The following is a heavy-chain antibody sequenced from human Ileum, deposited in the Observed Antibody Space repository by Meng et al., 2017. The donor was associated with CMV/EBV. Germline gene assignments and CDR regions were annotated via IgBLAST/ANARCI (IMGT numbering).Heavy chain of an antibody. V-gene: IGHV2-5*01. D-gene: IGHD2-2*01. Sequence: LRTSGVGVGWIRQPPGKALEWLALIYWNDDKRYSPSLKSRLTITKDTSKNQVVLTMTNMDPVDTATYYCAHRQGCSSTSCYRNNWFDPWGQGTLVTVSS. J-gene: IGHJ5*02. CDR3: AHRQGCSSTSCYRNNWFDP. CDR2: IYWNDDK. CDR1: LRTSGVG.